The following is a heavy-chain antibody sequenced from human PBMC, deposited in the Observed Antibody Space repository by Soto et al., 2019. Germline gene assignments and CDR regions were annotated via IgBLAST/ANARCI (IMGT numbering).Heavy chain of an antibody. CDR2: IYWDDDK. Sequence: QITLKESGPTLVKPTQTLTLTCTFSGFALSTSGVGVGWIRQPPGKALEWLALIYWDDDKRYSPSLKSRLTITKDTSKNQVVLTMTKMDPVDTATYYCAHRRGSYGYSPFFDYWGQGTLVTVSS. J-gene: IGHJ4*02. CDR3: AHRRGSYGYSPFFDY. CDR1: GFALSTSGVG. V-gene: IGHV2-5*02. D-gene: IGHD5-18*01.